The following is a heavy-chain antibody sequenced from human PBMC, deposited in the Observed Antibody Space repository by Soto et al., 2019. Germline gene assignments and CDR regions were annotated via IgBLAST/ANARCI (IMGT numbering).Heavy chain of an antibody. CDR1: KFSFNNYW. D-gene: IGHD6-13*01. CDR2: INHDGSKT. V-gene: IGHV3-74*01. Sequence: GGSLRLSCAASKFSFNNYWMHWVRQVPGKGPAWVSRINHDGSKTEYADSVKGRFTISRDNTKNTLYLQMNSLRAEDTAMYYCVREHWGFSGTWYDYWGQGTLVTVSS. J-gene: IGHJ4*02. CDR3: VREHWGFSGTWYDY.